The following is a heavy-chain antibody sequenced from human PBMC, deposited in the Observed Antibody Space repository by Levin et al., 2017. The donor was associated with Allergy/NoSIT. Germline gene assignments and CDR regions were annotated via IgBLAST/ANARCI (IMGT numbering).Heavy chain of an antibody. CDR1: GFTFSSYT. CDR2: ISYDGSNK. CDR3: AREGASYCSSTTCYDNAFDI. D-gene: IGHD2-2*01. Sequence: GSLRLSCAASGFTFSSYTMHWVRQAPGKGLEWVAVISYDGSNKYYADSVKGRFTISRDNSKNTLYLQMNSLRAEDTAVYYCAREGASYCSSTTCYDNAFDIWGQGTMVTVSS. J-gene: IGHJ3*02. V-gene: IGHV3-30-3*01.